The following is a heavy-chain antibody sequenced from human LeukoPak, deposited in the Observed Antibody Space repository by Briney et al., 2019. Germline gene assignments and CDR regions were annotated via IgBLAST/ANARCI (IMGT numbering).Heavy chain of an antibody. V-gene: IGHV3-53*01. CDR3: ARGAMSTFARYDS. Sequence: GGSLRLSCVVSGFSVSDHYMSWVRQAPGKGLEWLSVIFADDLTNYEGSVKGRFTISRDRSQNTLYLQMNSLRAEDTAVYYCARGAMSTFARYDSWGQGTLVTVSS. CDR2: IFADDLT. D-gene: IGHD5-24*01. CDR1: GFSVSDHY. J-gene: IGHJ5*02.